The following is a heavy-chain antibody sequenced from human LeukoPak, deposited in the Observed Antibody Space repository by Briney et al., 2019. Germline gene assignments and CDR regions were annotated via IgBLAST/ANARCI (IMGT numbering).Heavy chain of an antibody. CDR2: IYHSGST. Sequence: PSETLSLTCAVSGGSISSSNWWSWVRQPPGKGLEWIGEIYHSGSTNYNPSLKSRVTISVDKSKNQFSLKLSSVTAADTAVYYCARGSRNPNITVAGTIDYWGQGTLVTVSS. CDR3: ARGSRNPNITVAGTIDY. CDR1: GGSISSSNW. V-gene: IGHV4-4*02. J-gene: IGHJ4*02. D-gene: IGHD6-19*01.